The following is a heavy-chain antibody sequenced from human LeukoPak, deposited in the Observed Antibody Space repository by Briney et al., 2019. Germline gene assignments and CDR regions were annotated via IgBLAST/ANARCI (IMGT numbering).Heavy chain of an antibody. V-gene: IGHV3-33*01. J-gene: IGHJ6*02. CDR3: ARGGQWAGFMDV. CDR1: RLTFSTYG. CDR2: IWYDGSNE. D-gene: IGHD1-26*01. Sequence: GGSRRPSCAPSRLTFSTYGMHWVRQAPGEVLEWVAVIWYDGSNENYADSVKGRFTISRDNSKNMLYLQMNSLRAEDTAVYFCARGGQWAGFMDVWGQGTTVTVS.